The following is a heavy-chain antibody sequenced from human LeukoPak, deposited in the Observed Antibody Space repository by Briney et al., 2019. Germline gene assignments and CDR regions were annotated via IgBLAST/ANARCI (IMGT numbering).Heavy chain of an antibody. CDR3: ARDGGYCSGGSCYKYYYYYGMDV. V-gene: IGHV1-3*01. CDR1: GYTFTSYA. CDR2: INAGNGNT. Sequence: ASVKVSCKASGYTFTSYAMHWVRQAPGQRLEWMGWINAGNGNTKYSQKFQGRVTITADESTSTAYMELSSLRSEDTAVYYCARDGGYCSGGSCYKYYYYYGMDVWGQGTTVTVSS. D-gene: IGHD2-15*01. J-gene: IGHJ6*02.